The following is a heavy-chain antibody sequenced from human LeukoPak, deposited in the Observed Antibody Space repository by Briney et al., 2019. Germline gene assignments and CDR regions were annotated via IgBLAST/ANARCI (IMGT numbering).Heavy chain of an antibody. Sequence: PSETLSLTCAVYGGSFSGYYWSWIRQPPGKGLEWIGEINHSGSTNYNPSLKSRVTISVDTSKNQFSLKLSSVTAADTAVYYCARGLESSGYDFWSGYPIYYFDYWGQGTLVTVSS. CDR1: GGSFSGYY. CDR2: INHSGST. J-gene: IGHJ4*02. V-gene: IGHV4-34*01. CDR3: ARGLESSGYDFWSGYPIYYFDY. D-gene: IGHD3-3*01.